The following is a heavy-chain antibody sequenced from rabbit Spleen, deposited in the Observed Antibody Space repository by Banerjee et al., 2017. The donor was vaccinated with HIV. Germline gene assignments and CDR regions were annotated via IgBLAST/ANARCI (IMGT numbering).Heavy chain of an antibody. Sequence: QSLEESGGDLVKPGASLTLTCTASGVSFSSSSYLCWVRQAPGKGLEWIACIDTGSSGFTYFATWAKGRFTCSKTSSTTMTLQMTRLTAADTATYFCARDTSSSFSSYGMDLWGPGTSSPS. V-gene: IGHV1S40*01. CDR2: IDTGSSGFT. J-gene: IGHJ6*01. D-gene: IGHD1-1*01. CDR3: ARDTSSSFSSYGMDL. CDR1: GVSFSSSSY.